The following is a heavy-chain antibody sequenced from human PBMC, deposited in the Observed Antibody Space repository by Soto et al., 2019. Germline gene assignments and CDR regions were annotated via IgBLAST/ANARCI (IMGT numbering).Heavy chain of an antibody. CDR1: GFNFTNYS. D-gene: IGHD3-22*01. J-gene: IGHJ4*02. V-gene: IGHV3-48*02. CDR3: ARSEYYYDRSGYYLFDY. CDR2: ISSATSTM. Sequence: GGSLRLSCTASGFNFTNYSMNWVRQAPGKGLAWVSHISSATSTMSYADSVKGRFTISRDNAQNSLYLQMNSLRDEDTAVYYCARSEYYYDRSGYYLFDYWGQGILVTVSS.